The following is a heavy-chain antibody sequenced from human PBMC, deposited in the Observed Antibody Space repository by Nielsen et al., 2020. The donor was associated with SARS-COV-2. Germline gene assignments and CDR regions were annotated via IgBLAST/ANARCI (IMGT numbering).Heavy chain of an antibody. CDR2: INAGNGNT. CDR3: ARVGITMVRGGGVLFMDV. J-gene: IGHJ6*02. V-gene: IGHV1-3*01. Sequence: WVRQAPGQRLEWMGWINAGNGNTKYSQKFQGRVTITRDTSASTAYMELSSLRSEDTAVYYCARVGITMVRGGGVLFMDVWGQGTTVTVSS. D-gene: IGHD3-10*01.